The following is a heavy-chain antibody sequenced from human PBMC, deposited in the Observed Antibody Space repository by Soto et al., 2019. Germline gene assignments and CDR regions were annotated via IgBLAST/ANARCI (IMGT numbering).Heavy chain of an antibody. Sequence: EAQVVESGGGLVKPGESLRLSCAASGFVFTNYNMNWVRQAPGKGLEWVSSISSASSYIYDAASVRGRFTITRDNAKKSLFLHMSGLRAEDTAVYYCVGQRERFGDFDPALSGLGVWGQATTVTVPS. CDR2: ISSASSYI. CDR1: GFVFTNYN. V-gene: IGHV3-21*02. CDR3: VGQRERFGDFDPALSGLGV. D-gene: IGHD4-17*01. J-gene: IGHJ6*02.